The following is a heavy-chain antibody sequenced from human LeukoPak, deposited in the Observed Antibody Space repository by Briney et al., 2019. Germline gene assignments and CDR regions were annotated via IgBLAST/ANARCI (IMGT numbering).Heavy chain of an antibody. Sequence: QPGGSRGFSCKASGLTFGSHAMYWVPQAPGKGRKWVEGIFVSGGSPHYADSVKGRFTISRDNSRNTVYLQINSLRADDTAVYYCGKTTVGYSSGQKPAWPVDYWGQGTLVTVSS. V-gene: IGHV3-23*01. CDR3: GKTTVGYSSGQKPAWPVDY. CDR1: GLTFGSHA. CDR2: IFVSGGSP. D-gene: IGHD5-18*01. J-gene: IGHJ4*02.